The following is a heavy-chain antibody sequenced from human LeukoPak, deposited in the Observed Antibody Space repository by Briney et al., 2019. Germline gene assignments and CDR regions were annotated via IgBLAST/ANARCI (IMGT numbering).Heavy chain of an antibody. Sequence: KPSETLSLTCTVSGGSISSYYWSWIRQPPGKGLEWIGYIYYSGSTNYNPSLKSRVTISVDTSKNQFPLKLSSVTAADTAVYYCARAEYCSGGSCYAIWGQGTLVTVSS. V-gene: IGHV4-59*01. CDR3: ARAEYCSGGSCYAI. CDR1: GGSISSYY. D-gene: IGHD2-15*01. J-gene: IGHJ4*02. CDR2: IYYSGST.